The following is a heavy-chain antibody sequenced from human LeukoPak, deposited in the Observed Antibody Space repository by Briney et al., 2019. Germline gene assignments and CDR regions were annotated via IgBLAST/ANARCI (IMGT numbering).Heavy chain of an antibody. D-gene: IGHD6-6*01. CDR2: INPSGGST. V-gene: IGHV1-46*01. Sequence: GSEKVSCKASGYTFTTYAIHWVRQAPGQGLEWMGIINPSGGSTSYAQKFQGRVTMTRDTSTSTVYMELSSLRSDDTAVYYCARTAARRFDYWGQGTLVTVSS. CDR1: GYTFTTYA. CDR3: ARTAARRFDY. J-gene: IGHJ4*02.